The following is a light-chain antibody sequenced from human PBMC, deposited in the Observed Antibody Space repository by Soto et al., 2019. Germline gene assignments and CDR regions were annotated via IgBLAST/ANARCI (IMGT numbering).Light chain of an antibody. V-gene: IGKV2-30*01. Sequence: DVVMTQSPLSLPVTLGQPASISCRSSRSLMYSDGISYLSWFQQRPGQSPRRLIYKVSNRDSWVPDRFSGSESGTDVTLKFGRVEADDVGVYFCMQGTHWPPGTLGHGTKLEIK. J-gene: IGKJ2*01. CDR2: KVS. CDR3: MQGTHWPPGT. CDR1: RSLMYSDGISY.